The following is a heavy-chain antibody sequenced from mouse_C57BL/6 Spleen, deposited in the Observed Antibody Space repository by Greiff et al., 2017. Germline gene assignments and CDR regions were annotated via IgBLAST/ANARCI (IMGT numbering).Heavy chain of an antibody. J-gene: IGHJ1*03. CDR3: ARVYGNYEGYFDV. V-gene: IGHV5-16*01. Sequence: EVKLVESEGGLAQPGSSMKLSCTASGFTFSDYYMAWVRQVPEKGLEWVANINYDGSSTYYLDSLKSRFIISRDNAKNILYLQMSSLKSEDTATYYCARVYGNYEGYFDVWGTGTTVTVSS. CDR1: GFTFSDYY. D-gene: IGHD2-1*01. CDR2: INYDGSST.